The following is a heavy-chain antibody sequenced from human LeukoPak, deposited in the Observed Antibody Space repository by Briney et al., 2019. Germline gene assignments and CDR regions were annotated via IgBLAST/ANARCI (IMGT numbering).Heavy chain of an antibody. J-gene: IGHJ4*02. D-gene: IGHD6-13*01. CDR3: ATIAAAGPGFDY. Sequence: PVGSLRLSCAASGFTFSSYGMHWVRQAPGKGLEWVAFIRYDGSNKYYADSVKGRFTISRDNSKNTLYLQMNSLRAEDTAVYYCATIAAAGPGFDYWGQGTLVTVSS. V-gene: IGHV3-30*02. CDR1: GFTFSSYG. CDR2: IRYDGSNK.